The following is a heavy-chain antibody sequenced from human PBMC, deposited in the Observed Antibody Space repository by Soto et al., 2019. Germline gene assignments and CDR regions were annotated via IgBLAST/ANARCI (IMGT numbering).Heavy chain of an antibody. Sequence: PVGSLRLSCAASGLTFSDRYMDWVRQAPGKGLEWVGRIRKKTNSYTTEYAASVKGRFIISRDDSTNSLYLQMSSLKTEDTAAYYCTTVTTVDYYFDYWGQGTLVTVSS. CDR2: IRKKTNSYTT. V-gene: IGHV3-72*01. D-gene: IGHD4-17*01. CDR3: TTVTTVDYYFDY. CDR1: GLTFSDRY. J-gene: IGHJ4*02.